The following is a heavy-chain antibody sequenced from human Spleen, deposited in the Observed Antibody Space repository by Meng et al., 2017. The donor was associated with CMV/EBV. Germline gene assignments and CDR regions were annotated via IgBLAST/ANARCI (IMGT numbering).Heavy chain of an antibody. CDR3: ARDRSGHGDYEIDY. J-gene: IGHJ4*02. V-gene: IGHV1-2*02. D-gene: IGHD4-17*01. Sequence: ASVKVSCKASGYTFTDYYIHWVRQAPGQGLEWMGWVNPNSGGTYYSENFQGRVTMSGDTSISTAYMELTRLRSDDTAVYYCARDRSGHGDYEIDYWGQGTLVTVSS. CDR1: GYTFTDYY. CDR2: VNPNSGGT.